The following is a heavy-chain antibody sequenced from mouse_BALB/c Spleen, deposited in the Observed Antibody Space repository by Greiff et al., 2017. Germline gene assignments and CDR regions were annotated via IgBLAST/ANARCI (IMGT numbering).Heavy chain of an antibody. V-gene: IGHV3-2*02. CDR2: ISYSGST. J-gene: IGHJ2*01. CDR3: ARASTTVVGFDY. Sequence: EVKLEESGPGLVKPSQSLSLTCTVTGYSITSDYAWNWIRQFPGNKLEWMGYISYSGSTSYNPSLKSRISITRDTSKNQFFLQLNSVTTEDTATYYCARASTTVVGFDYWGQGTTLTVSS. D-gene: IGHD1-1*01. CDR1: GYSITSDYA.